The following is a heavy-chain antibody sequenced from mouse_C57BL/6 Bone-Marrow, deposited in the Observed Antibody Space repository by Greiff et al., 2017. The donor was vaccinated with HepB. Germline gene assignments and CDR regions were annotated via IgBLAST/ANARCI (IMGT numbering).Heavy chain of an antibody. CDR3: TTHYGNYEDY. CDR1: GFNIKDDY. D-gene: IGHD2-1*01. CDR2: IDPENGDT. V-gene: IGHV14-4*01. Sequence: EVQLQQSGAELVRPGASVKLSCTASGFNIKDDYMHWVKQRPEQGLEWIGWIDPENGDTEYASKFQGKATITADTSSNTAYLQLSSLTSEDTAVYYCTTHYGNYEDYWGQGTTLTVSS. J-gene: IGHJ2*01.